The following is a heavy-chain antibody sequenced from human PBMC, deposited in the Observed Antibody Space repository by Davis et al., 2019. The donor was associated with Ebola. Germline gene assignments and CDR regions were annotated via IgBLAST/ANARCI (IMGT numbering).Heavy chain of an antibody. V-gene: IGHV4-34*01. J-gene: IGHJ5*02. CDR2: INRSGST. CDR1: GFTFNIYT. Sequence: MPGGSLRLSCAASGFTFNIYTMSCVRQPPGKGLEWIGEINRSGSTNHNPSLKTRVSMTVDTSRNQLSLKLSHVTAADTAVYYCARSLLRFLEGPDTWGQGTLVTVSS. D-gene: IGHD3-3*01. CDR3: ARSLLRFLEGPDT.